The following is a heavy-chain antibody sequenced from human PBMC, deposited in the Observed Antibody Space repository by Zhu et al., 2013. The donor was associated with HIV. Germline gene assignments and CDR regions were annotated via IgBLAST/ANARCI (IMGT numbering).Heavy chain of an antibody. Sequence: QVQLVQSGAEVKKPGASVKVSCKAAGYTFIDYDIYWVRQTTGQGLESMGWMNPNSGNTGYAQTFQDRVTMTRNTSMSTAYMELSRLRSDDTAVYYCARDKRGRWLQPYYFDYWGQGALVTVSS. V-gene: IGHV1-8*01. CDR3: ARDKRGRWLQPYYFDY. CDR1: GYTFIDYD. J-gene: IGHJ4*02. CDR2: MNPNSGNT. D-gene: IGHD5-12*01.